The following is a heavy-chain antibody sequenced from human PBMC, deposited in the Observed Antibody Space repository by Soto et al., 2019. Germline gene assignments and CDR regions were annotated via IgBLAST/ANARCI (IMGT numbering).Heavy chain of an antibody. CDR2: ISYDGSNK. J-gene: IGHJ4*02. CDR3: AKDLRLQQGSFDY. D-gene: IGHD6-25*01. Sequence: GGSLRLSCAASGFTFSSYGMHWVRQAPGKGLEWVAVISYDGSNKYYADSVKGRFTISRDNSKNTLYLQMDSLRAEDTAVYYCAKDLRLQQGSFDYWGQGTLVTVSS. V-gene: IGHV3-30*18. CDR1: GFTFSSYG.